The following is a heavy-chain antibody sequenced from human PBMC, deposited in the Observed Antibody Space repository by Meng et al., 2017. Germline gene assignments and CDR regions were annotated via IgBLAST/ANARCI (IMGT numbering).Heavy chain of an antibody. D-gene: IGHD2-8*01. CDR2: ISGSGGST. V-gene: IGHV3-23*04. CDR1: GFTFSSYA. Sequence: EVSLVEAGGGVGQPGGSLRLSCAASGFTFSSYAMSWVRQAPGKGLEWVSAISGSGGSTYYADSVKGRFTISRDNSKNTLYLQMNSLRAEDTAVYYCATHCTNGVCYSYWGQGTLVTVSS. J-gene: IGHJ4*02. CDR3: ATHCTNGVCYSY.